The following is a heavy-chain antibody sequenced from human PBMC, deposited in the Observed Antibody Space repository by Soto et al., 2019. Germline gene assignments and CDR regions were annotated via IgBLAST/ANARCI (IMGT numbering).Heavy chain of an antibody. V-gene: IGHV1-46*01. CDR3: ARDFLSLYFDWLFGHTTGLSIGYGMDV. CDR2: INPSGGST. Sequence: ASVKVSCKASGYTFTSYYMHWVRQAPGQGLEWMGIINPSGGSTSYAQKFQGRVTMTRDTSTSTVYMELSSLRSEDTAVYYCARDFLSLYFDWLFGHTTGLSIGYGMDVWGQGTTVTVSS. J-gene: IGHJ6*02. D-gene: IGHD3-9*01. CDR1: GYTFTSYY.